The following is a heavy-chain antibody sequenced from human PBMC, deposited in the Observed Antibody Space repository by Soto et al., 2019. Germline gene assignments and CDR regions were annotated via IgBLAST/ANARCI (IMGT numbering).Heavy chain of an antibody. CDR1: GGSINGFY. V-gene: IGHV4-59*01. CDR2: IYYSGSP. CDR3: ARGKPCSGGSCYHYFNF. D-gene: IGHD2-15*01. Sequence: PSETLSLTCTVSGGSINGFYWSWIRQPPGKGLECIGFIYYSGSPNYNPSLESRVTISVDTSKNQFSLKLSSVTAADTAVYYCARGKPCSGGSCYHYFNFWGQGTLVTVSS. J-gene: IGHJ4*02.